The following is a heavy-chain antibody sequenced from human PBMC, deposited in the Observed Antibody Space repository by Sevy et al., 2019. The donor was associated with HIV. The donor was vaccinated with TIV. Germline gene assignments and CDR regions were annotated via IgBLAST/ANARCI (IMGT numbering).Heavy chain of an antibody. CDR2: ISYDRSDK. J-gene: IGHJ4*02. V-gene: IGHV3-30*06. Sequence: GGSLRLSCAASGFTFGSYGMHWVRQAPGKGLEWVAYISYDRSDKNYAHSVKGRFTISSDNSKNTVFLQLNSLRPEDTAVYYCARVFSSYYFDYWGQGTLVTVSS. CDR3: ARVFSSYYFDY. CDR1: GFTFGSYG.